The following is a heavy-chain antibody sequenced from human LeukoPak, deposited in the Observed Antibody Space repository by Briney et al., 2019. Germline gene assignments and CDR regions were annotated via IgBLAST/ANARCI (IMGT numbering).Heavy chain of an antibody. D-gene: IGHD6-19*01. V-gene: IGHV3-21*05. CDR2: ISSSGTYT. CDR3: ARGPYSSGSSADY. J-gene: IGHJ4*02. CDR1: GFTFSSYA. Sequence: GGSLRLSCAASGFTFSSYAMSWVRQAPGKGLEWVSYISSSGTYTNYADSVKGRFTISRDNAKNSLYLQMNSLRAEDTAVYYCARGPYSSGSSADYWGQGTLVTVSS.